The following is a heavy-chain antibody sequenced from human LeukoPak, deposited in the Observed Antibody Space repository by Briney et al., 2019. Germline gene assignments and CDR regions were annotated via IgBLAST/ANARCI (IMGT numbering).Heavy chain of an antibody. CDR1: GGSVNSDSYY. CDR3: ARLYCTRTSCYVDY. D-gene: IGHD2-2*01. CDR2: FYYSGST. Sequence: SETLSLTCTVSGGSVNSDSYYWSWIRQPPGKGLEYIGYFYYSGSTNYNPSLKSRVIVSAATPKNQFSLKLSSVTAADTAVYYCARLYCTRTSCYVDYWAREPWSPSPQ. J-gene: IGHJ4*02. V-gene: IGHV4-61*01.